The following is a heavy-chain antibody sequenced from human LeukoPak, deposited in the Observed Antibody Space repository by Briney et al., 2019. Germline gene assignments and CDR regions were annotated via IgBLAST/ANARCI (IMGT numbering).Heavy chain of an antibody. CDR3: ARGAHVLLWFGEPYGMDV. Sequence: PSETLSLTCAVYGGSFSGYYWSWIRQPPGKGLEWIGEINHSGSTNYNPSLKSRVTISVDTSKNQFSLKLSSVTAADTAVYCCARGAHVLLWFGEPYGMDVWGKGTTVTVSS. V-gene: IGHV4-34*01. D-gene: IGHD3-10*01. J-gene: IGHJ6*04. CDR2: INHSGST. CDR1: GGSFSGYY.